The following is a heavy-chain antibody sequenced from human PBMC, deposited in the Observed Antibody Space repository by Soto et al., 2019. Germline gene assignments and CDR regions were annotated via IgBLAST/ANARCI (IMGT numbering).Heavy chain of an antibody. D-gene: IGHD2-21*02. V-gene: IGHV3-30*18. CDR3: AKDLKTAVVVTPNWFDP. Sequence: GGSLRLSCAASGFTFSSYGMHWVRQAPGKGLEWVAVISYDGSNKYYADSVKGRFTISRDNSKNTLYLQMNSLRAEDTAVYYCAKDLKTAVVVTPNWFDPWGQGTLVTVSS. CDR1: GFTFSSYG. J-gene: IGHJ5*02. CDR2: ISYDGSNK.